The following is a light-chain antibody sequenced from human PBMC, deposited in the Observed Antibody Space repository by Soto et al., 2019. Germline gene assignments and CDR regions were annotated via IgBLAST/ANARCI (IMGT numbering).Light chain of an antibody. Sequence: QSALTQPASVSGSPGQSITISCTGTSSDVGDYNYVSWYQQHPGKAPKLIIYEISYRPSGVSNRFSGSKSGNTASLTISGLQAEDEADYYCSSYTSGSTPYVFGTGTKLTVL. CDR1: SSDVGDYNY. CDR2: EIS. CDR3: SSYTSGSTPYV. J-gene: IGLJ1*01. V-gene: IGLV2-14*01.